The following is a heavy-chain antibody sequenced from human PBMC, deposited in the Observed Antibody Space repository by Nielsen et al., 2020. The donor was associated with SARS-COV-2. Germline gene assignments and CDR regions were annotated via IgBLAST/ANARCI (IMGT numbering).Heavy chain of an antibody. J-gene: IGHJ6*02. V-gene: IGHV3-21*01. CDR3: AGAPRYSYGADYYYYYGMNV. CDR2: ISSSSSYI. Sequence: GESLKISCVASGITFSTSSMNWVRQAPGKGLEWVPSISSSSSYIYYADSVKGRFTISRDNANNSLYLQMNSLRAEDTAVYYCAGAPRYSYGADYYYYYGMNVWGQGTTVTVSS. CDR1: GITFSTSS. D-gene: IGHD5-18*01.